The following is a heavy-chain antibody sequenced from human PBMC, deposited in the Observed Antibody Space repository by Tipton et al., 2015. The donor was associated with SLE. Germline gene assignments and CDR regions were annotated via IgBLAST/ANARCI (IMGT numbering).Heavy chain of an antibody. V-gene: IGHV3-11*01. CDR1: GFTFSGHY. CDR3: ARDRFWSGYYNWFDP. J-gene: IGHJ5*02. CDR2: ISDTGSVV. Sequence: SLRLSCAASGFTFSGHYMSWFRQSPGKGLEWVSYISDTGSVVYFADSVEGRFTISRDNARNSLYLQMNSLRAEDTAVYYCARDRFWSGYYNWFDPWGQGTLVTVSS. D-gene: IGHD3-3*01.